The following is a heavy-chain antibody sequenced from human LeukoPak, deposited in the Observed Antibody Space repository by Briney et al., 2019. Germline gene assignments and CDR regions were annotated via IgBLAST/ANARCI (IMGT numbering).Heavy chain of an antibody. J-gene: IGHJ4*02. D-gene: IGHD3-10*01. CDR3: ARDKKSGESSEIDY. CDR2: INRNGSIT. CDR1: GFTFGNYW. Sequence: GGSLRLSCAASGFTFGNYWLHWVRQAPGKGLVWVSRINRNGSITKYADSVKGRFTVSRDNAKNTLDLQMNSLRAEDTAVYYCARDKKSGESSEIDYWGQGTLVTVSS. V-gene: IGHV3-74*01.